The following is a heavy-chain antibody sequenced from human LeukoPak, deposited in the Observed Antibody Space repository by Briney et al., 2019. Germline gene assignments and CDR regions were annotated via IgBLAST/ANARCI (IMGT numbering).Heavy chain of an antibody. CDR3: ARAVERGYNYPAYAFDI. Sequence: SETLSLTCTVSGDSLSDYYWSWLRQPPGKGLEWIGDISYSGSTNYSPSLNSRVTISIDTSKHQFSLRLSPVTAADTAVYYCARAVERGYNYPAYAFDIWGQGTMVTVSS. D-gene: IGHD5-18*01. CDR2: ISYSGST. CDR1: GDSLSDYY. V-gene: IGHV4-59*01. J-gene: IGHJ3*02.